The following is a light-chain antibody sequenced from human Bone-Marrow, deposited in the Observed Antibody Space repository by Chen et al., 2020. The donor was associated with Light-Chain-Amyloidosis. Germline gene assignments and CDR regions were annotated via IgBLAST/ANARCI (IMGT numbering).Light chain of an antibody. CDR1: NIGSTS. CDR2: DDS. J-gene: IGLJ3*02. CDR3: QVWDRSSDRAV. Sequence: SYVLTQPSSVSAAPGQTATIACGGNNIGSTSVHWYQQTPGQAPLLVVYDDSDRPSGVPERLSGSDSGNTATLTSSRVEAGDEADYYCQVWDRSSDRAVFGGGTKLTVL. V-gene: IGLV3-21*02.